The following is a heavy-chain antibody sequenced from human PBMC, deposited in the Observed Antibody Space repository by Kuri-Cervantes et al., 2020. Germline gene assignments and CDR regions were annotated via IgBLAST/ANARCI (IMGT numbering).Heavy chain of an antibody. CDR3: ASLDYVWGSLVY. Sequence: GESLKISCAVYGGSFSGYYWSWIRQPPGKGLEWVSIIYSGGSTYYADSVKGRFAISRHNSKNTLYLQMNSLRADDTAVYYCASLDYVWGSLVYWGQGTLVTVSS. D-gene: IGHD3-16*01. V-gene: IGHV3-53*04. J-gene: IGHJ4*02. CDR2: IYSGGST. CDR1: GGSFSGYY.